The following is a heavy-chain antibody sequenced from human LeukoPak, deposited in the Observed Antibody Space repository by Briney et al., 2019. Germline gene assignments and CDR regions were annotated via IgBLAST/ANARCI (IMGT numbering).Heavy chain of an antibody. J-gene: IGHJ4*02. Sequence: PWGALRLSCAASGFSFEDNGMSWVRQAPGTGLEWVSGINWNGETTGYVDSVKGRFSISRDNAKNSLYLQMNSLRAEDTAFYYCSTHSYYYGSGSYPHYLDYWGQGTLVTVSS. CDR1: GFSFEDNG. CDR2: INWNGETT. D-gene: IGHD3-10*01. CDR3: STHSYYYGSGSYPHYLDY. V-gene: IGHV3-20*04.